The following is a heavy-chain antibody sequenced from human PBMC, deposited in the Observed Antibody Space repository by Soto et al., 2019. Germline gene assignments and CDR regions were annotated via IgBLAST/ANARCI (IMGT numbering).Heavy chain of an antibody. CDR3: AKSGSPDIVVVPAAIGVYGMDV. V-gene: IGHV3-23*01. D-gene: IGHD2-2*02. CDR1: GFTFSSYA. CDR2: ISGSGGST. Sequence: SCKASGFTFSSYAMSWVRQAPGKGLEWVSAISGSGGSTYYADSVKGRFTISRDNSKNTLYLQMNSLRAEDTAVYYCAKSGSPDIVVVPAAIGVYGMDVWGQGTTVTVSS. J-gene: IGHJ6*02.